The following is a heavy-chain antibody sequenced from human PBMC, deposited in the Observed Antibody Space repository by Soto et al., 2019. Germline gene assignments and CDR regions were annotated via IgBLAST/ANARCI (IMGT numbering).Heavy chain of an antibody. D-gene: IGHD6-13*01. CDR3: ARDRQQLGYYYYYGMDV. V-gene: IGHV4-4*02. CDR1: GGSISSSNW. CDR2: IYHSGST. Sequence: SETLSLTCAVSGGSISSSNWWSWVRQPPGKGLEWIGEIYHSGSTNYNPSLKSRVTISVDKSKNQFSLKLSSVTAADTAVYYCARDRQQLGYYYYYGMDVWGQGTTVTV. J-gene: IGHJ6*02.